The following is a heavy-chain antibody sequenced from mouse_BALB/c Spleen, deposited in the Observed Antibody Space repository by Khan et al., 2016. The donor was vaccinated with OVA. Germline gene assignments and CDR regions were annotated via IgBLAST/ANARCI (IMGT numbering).Heavy chain of an antibody. Sequence: EVQLVESGPGLVKPSQSLSLTCTVTGYSITSDYAWNWIRQFPGNKLEWMGYISYSGSTNYNPALKSPISITRDTSKNPFFLQLNSVTTEDTATYYYARDGSRYNYVMDYWGQGTSVTIAS. J-gene: IGHJ4*01. D-gene: IGHD2-3*01. V-gene: IGHV3-2*02. CDR3: ARDGSRYNYVMDY. CDR1: GYSITSDYA. CDR2: ISYSGST.